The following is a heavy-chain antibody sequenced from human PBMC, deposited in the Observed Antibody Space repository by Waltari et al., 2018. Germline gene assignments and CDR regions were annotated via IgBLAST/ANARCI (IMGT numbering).Heavy chain of an antibody. J-gene: IGHJ3*02. Sequence: QVQLQQWGAGLLKPSEPLSLTCAVYGGSFSGYYWSWIRQPPGKGLEWIGEINHSGSTNYNPSLKSRVTISVDTSKNQFSLKLSSVTAADTAVYYCARESEEVGATKGFTFDIWGQGTMVTVSS. CDR3: ARESEEVGATKGFTFDI. V-gene: IGHV4-34*01. CDR1: GGSFSGYY. D-gene: IGHD1-26*01. CDR2: INHSGST.